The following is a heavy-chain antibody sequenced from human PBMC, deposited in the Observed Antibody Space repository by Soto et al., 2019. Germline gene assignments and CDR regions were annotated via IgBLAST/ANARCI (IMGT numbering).Heavy chain of an antibody. J-gene: IGHJ5*02. Sequence: QLQLQESGPGLVKPSETLSLTCTVSGGSISSSSYYWGWIRQPPGKGLEWIGSIYYSGSTYYNPSLRIRVTISVDTSKNQSSLKLSSVTAADTAVYYCASPKIAFYNWFDPWGQGTLVTVSS. CDR2: IYYSGST. V-gene: IGHV4-39*01. CDR1: GGSISSSSYY. D-gene: IGHD3-3*02. CDR3: ASPKIAFYNWFDP.